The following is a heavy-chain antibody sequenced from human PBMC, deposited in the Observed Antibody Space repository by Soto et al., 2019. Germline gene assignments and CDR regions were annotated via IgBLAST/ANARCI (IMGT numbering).Heavy chain of an antibody. J-gene: IGHJ3*02. D-gene: IGHD3-22*01. CDR3: ASPAVNLCDSSGHTHLPLHAFDI. Sequence: ASVKVSCKASGYTFSAYGISWVRQAPGQGLEWLGWISVYNGNTNYAQKLQGRVTLTTDTSTATAYMELRSLRSDDTAVYYCASPAVNLCDSSGHTHLPLHAFDIWGQGTMVTVSS. V-gene: IGHV1-18*01. CDR1: GYTFSAYG. CDR2: ISVYNGNT.